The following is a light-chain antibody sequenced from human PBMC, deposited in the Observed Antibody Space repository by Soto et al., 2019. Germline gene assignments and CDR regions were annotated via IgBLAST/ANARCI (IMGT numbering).Light chain of an antibody. CDR1: SSDVGGYNY. Sequence: ALTQPASVSGSPGQSITISCTGTSSDVGGYNYVSWYQQHPGKAPKLMIYDVSNRPSGVSNRFSGSKSGNTASLTISGLQAEDEADYYCSSYTSSSTRRVVFGGGTKLTVL. CDR3: SSYTSSSTRRVV. CDR2: DVS. V-gene: IGLV2-14*01. J-gene: IGLJ2*01.